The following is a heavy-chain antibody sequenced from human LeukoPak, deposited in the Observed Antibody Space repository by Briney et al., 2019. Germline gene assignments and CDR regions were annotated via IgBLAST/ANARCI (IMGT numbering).Heavy chain of an antibody. D-gene: IGHD3-22*01. J-gene: IGHJ3*02. CDR3: ARSARYYYDSSGYPVEAFDI. CDR2: ISSSGSTI. Sequence: NSGGSLRLSCAASGFTFSDYYMSWIRLAPGKGLEWVSYISSSGSTIYYADSVKGRFTISRDNAKNSLYLQMNSLRAEDTAVYYCARSARYYYDSSGYPVEAFDIWGQGTMVTVSS. CDR1: GFTFSDYY. V-gene: IGHV3-11*04.